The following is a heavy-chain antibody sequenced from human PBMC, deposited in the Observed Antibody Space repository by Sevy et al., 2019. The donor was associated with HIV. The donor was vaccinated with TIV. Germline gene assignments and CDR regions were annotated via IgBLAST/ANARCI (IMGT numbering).Heavy chain of an antibody. D-gene: IGHD6-6*01. Sequence: GGSLRLSCAASGFTFSSYGMLWVRQAPGKGLEWVAFIRYDGSNKYYADSVKGRFTISRDNSKNTLYLQMNSLRAEDTAVYYCAKSRGVAARREYFDYWGQGTLVTVSS. CDR3: AKSRGVAARREYFDY. CDR2: IRYDGSNK. J-gene: IGHJ4*02. V-gene: IGHV3-30*02. CDR1: GFTFSSYG.